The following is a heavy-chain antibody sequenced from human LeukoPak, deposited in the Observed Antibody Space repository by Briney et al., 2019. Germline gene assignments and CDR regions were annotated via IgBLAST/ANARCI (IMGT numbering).Heavy chain of an antibody. CDR1: GFTFSSYA. Sequence: GGSLRLSCAASGFTFSSYAMSWVRQAPRKGLEWVSTVSGSGDTTFFADSVKGRFTISRDTSKNTLCLQMNSLRAEDTAVYFCARDQGGYSGYARGFADYWGQGTLVTVSS. V-gene: IGHV3-23*01. J-gene: IGHJ4*02. CDR2: VSGSGDTT. CDR3: ARDQGGYSGYARGFADY. D-gene: IGHD5-12*01.